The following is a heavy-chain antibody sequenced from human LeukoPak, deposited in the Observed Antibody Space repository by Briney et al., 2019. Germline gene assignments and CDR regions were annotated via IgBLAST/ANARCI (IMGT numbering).Heavy chain of an antibody. CDR3: ARAPRAILWFGELLGDYFDY. V-gene: IGHV4-31*03. Sequence: SETLSLTCTVSGGSISSGGYYRSWIRQHPGKGLEWIGYIYYSGSTYYNPSLKSRVTISVDTSKNQFSLKLSSVTAADTAVYYCARAPRAILWFGELLGDYFDYWGQGTLVTVSS. D-gene: IGHD3-10*01. J-gene: IGHJ4*02. CDR1: GGSISSGGYY. CDR2: IYYSGST.